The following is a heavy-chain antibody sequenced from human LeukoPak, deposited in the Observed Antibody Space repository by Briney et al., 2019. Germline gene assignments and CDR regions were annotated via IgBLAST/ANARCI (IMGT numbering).Heavy chain of an antibody. CDR1: GYTFTSYY. D-gene: IGHD1-14*01. V-gene: IGHV1-46*01. CDR2: INPSGGST. J-gene: IGHJ5*02. CDR3: ARVSDETDRPESNWFDP. Sequence: ASVKVSCKASGYTFTSYYMHWVRQAPGQGLEWMGIINPSGGSTSYAQKFQGRVTMTRDTSTSTVYMELSSLRSEDTAVYYCARVSDETDRPESNWFDPWGQGTLVTVSS.